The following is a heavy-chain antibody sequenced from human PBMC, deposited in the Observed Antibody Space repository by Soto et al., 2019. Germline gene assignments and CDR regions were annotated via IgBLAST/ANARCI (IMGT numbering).Heavy chain of an antibody. CDR3: ARESLGAKGADH. V-gene: IGHV1-69*17. CDR2: IIPIIGVT. D-gene: IGHD3-16*01. Sequence: QVQLVQSGAEVKRPGSSVKVSCESSGDTFNSYVISWVRQAPGQGLEWMGGIIPIIGVTHYAQKFQGRVTMSALSSTGTAYMELTNLGFEDTALYYFARESLGAKGADHWGQGTLVTVSS. CDR1: GDTFNSYV. J-gene: IGHJ4*02.